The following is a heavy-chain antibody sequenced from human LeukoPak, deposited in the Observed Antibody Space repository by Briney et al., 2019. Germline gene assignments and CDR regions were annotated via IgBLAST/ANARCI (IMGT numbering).Heavy chain of an antibody. J-gene: IGHJ6*02. CDR3: ARDSGGPYSYSYGMDF. CDR1: PGSITGYY. V-gene: IGHV4-59*01. Sequence: SETLSLTCNVSPGSITGYYFTWIRQPPGKGLEWIGYIYYSGTTKYSPSLKSRLVMSLDTSKNQVSLRLTSVTAADTAVYYCARDSGGPYSYSYGMDFWGRGTTVTVSS. D-gene: IGHD1-1*01. CDR2: IYYSGTT.